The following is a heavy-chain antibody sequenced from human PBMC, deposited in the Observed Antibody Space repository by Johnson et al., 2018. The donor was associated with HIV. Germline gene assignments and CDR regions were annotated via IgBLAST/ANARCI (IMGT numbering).Heavy chain of an antibody. Sequence: VQLVESGGGVVQPGRSLRLSCAASGFNFSSYAMSLVRQAPGKGLEWVSAISGSVGSTYYADSVNGRFPISRDNSKNTLFLQMNSLRVEDTAVYYCTTDKQLWLTVDIWGQGTMVTVSS. D-gene: IGHD5-18*01. V-gene: IGHV3-23*04. CDR2: ISGSVGST. J-gene: IGHJ3*02. CDR1: GFNFSSYA. CDR3: TTDKQLWLTVDI.